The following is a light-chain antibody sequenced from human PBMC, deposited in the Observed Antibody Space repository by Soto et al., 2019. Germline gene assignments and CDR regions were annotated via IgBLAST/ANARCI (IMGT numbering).Light chain of an antibody. CDR3: QQSYMDPIT. V-gene: IGKV1-39*01. Sequence: DIQMTQSPASLSASVGNSVTITCRASQSISTYLNLYQKKPGKAPNLLIYDASRLQSGVPSRFSGSGGGTDFTLSISSVQPEDFATYFCQQSYMDPITFGQGTRLEIK. CDR2: DAS. J-gene: IGKJ5*01. CDR1: QSISTY.